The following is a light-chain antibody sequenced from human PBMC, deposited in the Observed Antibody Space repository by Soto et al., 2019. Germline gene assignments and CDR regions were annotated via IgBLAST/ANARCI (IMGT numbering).Light chain of an antibody. V-gene: IGKV3-11*01. J-gene: IGKJ4*01. Sequence: EIVLTQSPATLSLSPGERATLSCRASQSVSNYLAWYQQKAGQAPRLLIYDASNRATGIPARFSGSGSGTDFTLTISSLEPEDFADYYCHQRTNWPQLTFGGGTKVEIK. CDR3: HQRTNWPQLT. CDR2: DAS. CDR1: QSVSNY.